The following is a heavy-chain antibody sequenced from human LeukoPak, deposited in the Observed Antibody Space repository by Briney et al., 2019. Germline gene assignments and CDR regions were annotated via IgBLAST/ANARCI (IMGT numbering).Heavy chain of an antibody. CDR3: ARLLAYNSGGEAFDH. CDR1: GFTFSSYG. J-gene: IGHJ4*02. CDR2: IRYDGSNK. Sequence: GGSLRLSCAASGFTFSSYGMHWVRQAPGKGLEWVAFIRYDGSNKYYADSVKGRFTISRDNSKNTLYLQMNSLRAEDTAVYYCARLLAYNSGGEAFDHWGQGTLVTVSS. D-gene: IGHD1-20*01. V-gene: IGHV3-30*02.